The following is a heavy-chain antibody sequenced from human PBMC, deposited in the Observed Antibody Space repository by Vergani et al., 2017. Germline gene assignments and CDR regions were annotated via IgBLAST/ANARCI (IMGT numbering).Heavy chain of an antibody. CDR1: GGSLSGYF. V-gene: IGHV4-34*02. D-gene: IGHD3-10*01. Sequence: QVHLQQRGAGVLKPSETLSLTCGVIGGSLSGYFWSWIRQSHGRGLEWIGEITAIGSAKYSPSATSRVTISVDTSRGEFTLTVTSVTAADTGLYFCASRRPRLXLGSKSNAGTFDSWGQGTLVTVSS. CDR2: ITAIGSA. J-gene: IGHJ4*02. CDR3: ASRRPRLXLGSKSNAGTFDS.